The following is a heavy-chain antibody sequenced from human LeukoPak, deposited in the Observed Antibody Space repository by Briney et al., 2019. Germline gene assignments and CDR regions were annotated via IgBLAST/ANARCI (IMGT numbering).Heavy chain of an antibody. D-gene: IGHD2-15*01. J-gene: IGHJ3*02. CDR1: GFTFTSYS. V-gene: IGHV3-21*01. Sequence: PGGSLRLSCAASGFTFTSYSMNWVRQAPGKGLEWVSSISGSSSYIYYADSVEGRFTISRDNAKNSLYLQMNSLRAEDTAVYYCAREYCSGGSCYSDAFDIWGQGTIVTV. CDR3: AREYCSGGSCYSDAFDI. CDR2: ISGSSSYI.